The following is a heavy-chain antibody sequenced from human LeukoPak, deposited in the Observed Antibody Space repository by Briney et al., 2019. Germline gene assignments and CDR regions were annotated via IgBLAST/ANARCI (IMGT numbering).Heavy chain of an antibody. J-gene: IGHJ4*02. CDR3: AKGTWIQLWSRFDS. V-gene: IGHV3-23*01. Sequence: GGSLRLSCAASRFTFSNYVMNWVRQAPGKGLEWVSGIGGSDGSTYYADSVKGRFTISRDNSKNTLYLQMNSLRAEDTALYYCAKGTWIQLWSRFDSWGQGTLVTVSS. CDR2: IGGSDGST. D-gene: IGHD5-18*01. CDR1: RFTFSNYV.